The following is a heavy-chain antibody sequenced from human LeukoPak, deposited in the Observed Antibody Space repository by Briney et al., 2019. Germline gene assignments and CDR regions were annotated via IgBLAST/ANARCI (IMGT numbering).Heavy chain of an antibody. D-gene: IGHD3-22*01. Sequence: GRSLRLSCAASGFTFSSYAIHWVRQAPGKGLEWVAVIAYDGGNKYYADSVKGRFTISRDNSKNTLFLQMSSLRAEDTAVYYCARDSSPWYYYDRSGSNGFDPWGQGTLVTVSS. V-gene: IGHV3-30-3*01. CDR2: IAYDGGNK. J-gene: IGHJ5*02. CDR3: ARDSSPWYYYDRSGSNGFDP. CDR1: GFTFSSYA.